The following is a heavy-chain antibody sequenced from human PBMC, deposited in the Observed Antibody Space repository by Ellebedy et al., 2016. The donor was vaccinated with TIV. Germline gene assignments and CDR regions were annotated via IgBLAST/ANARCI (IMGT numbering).Heavy chain of an antibody. Sequence: MPSETLSLTCNVYGGSISSYYWRWIRQTPGKGLEWIGYIYYSGSTNYNPSLKSRITISVDTSKNQFSLKLTSVTAADTAVYYCARDPGIATRPYYFDYWGQGTLVTVSS. J-gene: IGHJ4*02. CDR3: ARDPGIATRPYYFDY. CDR2: IYYSGST. V-gene: IGHV4-59*01. D-gene: IGHD6-6*01. CDR1: GGSISSYY.